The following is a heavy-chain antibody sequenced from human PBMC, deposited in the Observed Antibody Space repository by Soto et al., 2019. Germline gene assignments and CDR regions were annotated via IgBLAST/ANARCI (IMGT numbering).Heavy chain of an antibody. J-gene: IGHJ6*02. CDR2: IIPIFGTA. CDR3: ARDSFDTYGDYGGEEYYYYGMDG. V-gene: IGHV1-69*13. CDR1: GGTFSSYA. Sequence: SVKVSCKASGGTFSSYAISWVRQAPGQGLEWMGGIIPIFGTANYAQKFQGRVTITADESTSTAYMELSSLRSEDTAVYYCARDSFDTYGDYGGEEYYYYGMDGWGQGTKVTVSS. D-gene: IGHD4-17*01.